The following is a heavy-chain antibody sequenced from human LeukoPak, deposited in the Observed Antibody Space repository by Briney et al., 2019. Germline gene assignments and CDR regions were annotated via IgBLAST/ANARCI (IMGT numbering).Heavy chain of an antibody. J-gene: IGHJ4*02. V-gene: IGHV1-24*01. Sequence: ASVTVSCKVSGYTLTELSMHWVRQAPGKGLEWKGGFDPEDGETIYAQKFQGRVTMTEDTSTDTAYMELSSLRSEDTAVYYCATDPSIYVWGSYRFDYWGQGTLVTVSS. CDR1: GYTLTELS. D-gene: IGHD3-16*02. CDR2: FDPEDGET. CDR3: ATDPSIYVWGSYRFDY.